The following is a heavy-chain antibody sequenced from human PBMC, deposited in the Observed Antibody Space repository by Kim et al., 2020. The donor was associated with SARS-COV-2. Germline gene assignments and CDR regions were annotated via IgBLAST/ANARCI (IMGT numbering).Heavy chain of an antibody. V-gene: IGHV4-34*01. CDR1: GGSFSGYY. CDR3: ARVWDY. D-gene: IGHD3-16*01. CDR2: IDPSGSA. Sequence: SETLSLTCFLSGGSFSGYYWSWIRQSPGKGLEVIGEIDPSGSANYNPSLKSRVTISLDTSKNQFSLRLTSVTAADTAVYFCARVWDYWSQGTLDTVSS. J-gene: IGHJ4*02.